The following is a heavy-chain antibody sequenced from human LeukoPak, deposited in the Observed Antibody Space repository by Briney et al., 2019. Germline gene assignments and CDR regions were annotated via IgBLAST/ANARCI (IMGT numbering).Heavy chain of an antibody. CDR2: IKQDGSDK. D-gene: IGHD2-15*01. CDR1: GFTFSNYW. J-gene: IGHJ4*02. V-gene: IGHV3-7*03. Sequence: GGSLRLSCGASGFTFSNYWMSWVRQAPGKGLEWVANIKQDGSDKYYVGSVMGRFTISRDNAKNTLYLQMNSLRAEDTAVYYCAKSIVVVVAANDYWGQGTLVTVSS. CDR3: AKSIVVVVAANDY.